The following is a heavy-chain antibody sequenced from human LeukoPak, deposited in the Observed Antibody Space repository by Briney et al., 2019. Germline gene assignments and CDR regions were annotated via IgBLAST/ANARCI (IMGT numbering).Heavy chain of an antibody. CDR2: IYYSGST. V-gene: IGHV4-30-4*01. CDR3: ARDFFDGDPSDWYFDL. D-gene: IGHD7-27*01. CDR1: GGSISSGDYY. Sequence: PSETLSLTCTVSGGSISSGDYYWRWIRQPPGKGLEWIGYIYYSGSTYYNPSLKSRVTISVDTSKNQFSLQLSSVTAADTAVYYCARDFFDGDPSDWYFDLWGRGTLVTVSS. J-gene: IGHJ2*01.